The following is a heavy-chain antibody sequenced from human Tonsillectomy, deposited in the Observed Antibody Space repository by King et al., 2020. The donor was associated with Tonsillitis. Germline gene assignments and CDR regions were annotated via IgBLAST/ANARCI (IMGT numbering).Heavy chain of an antibody. Sequence: VQLVESGGGVVQPGRSLRLSCAASGFMFSSYAMHWVRQAPGKGLEWVAIISYDGIDEYYTDPVKGRFTISRDNSKNTLYLEMNSLRADDTAVYYCARSIAVQLLEWLFHMDVWGQGTTVTVSS. V-gene: IGHV3-30-3*01. CDR2: ISYDGIDE. CDR1: GFMFSSYA. J-gene: IGHJ6*02. D-gene: IGHD3-3*01. CDR3: ARSIAVQLLEWLFHMDV.